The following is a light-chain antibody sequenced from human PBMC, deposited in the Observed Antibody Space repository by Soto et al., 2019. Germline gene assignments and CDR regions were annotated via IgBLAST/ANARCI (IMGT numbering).Light chain of an antibody. J-gene: IGKJ1*01. CDR1: QSVTTSF. Sequence: DIVLAQSTGTLSLSPGERATLSCRASQSVTTSFLAWYQQKPGQAPRLLIYGASRRATGIPDRFTGSGSGTDFTLTISRLEPEDFAVYYCQQYVSSPWAFGQGTKVDIK. CDR2: GAS. V-gene: IGKV3-20*01. CDR3: QQYVSSPWA.